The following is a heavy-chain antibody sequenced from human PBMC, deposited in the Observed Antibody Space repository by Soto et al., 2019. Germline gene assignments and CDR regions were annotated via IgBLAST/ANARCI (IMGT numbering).Heavy chain of an antibody. CDR2: IDPSDSYT. J-gene: IGHJ6*02. CDR1: GYSFTSYW. Sequence: PGESLKISCKGSGYSFTSYWIGWVRQMPGKGLEWMGRIDPSDSYTNYSPSFQGQVTISADKSISTAYLQWSSLKASDTAMYYCAGGGVRGVITRTRDYYGMDVWGQGTTVTVSS. CDR3: AGGGVRGVITRTRDYYGMDV. D-gene: IGHD3-10*01. V-gene: IGHV5-10-1*04.